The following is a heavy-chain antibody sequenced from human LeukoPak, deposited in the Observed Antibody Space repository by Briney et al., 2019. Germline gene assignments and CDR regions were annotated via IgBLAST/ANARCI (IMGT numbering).Heavy chain of an antibody. CDR2: INWDGGSA. D-gene: IGHD6-19*01. CDR1: GFTFDDYG. CDR3: ARTVSSAGWSDDAFDI. Sequence: GGSLRLSCAASGFTFDDYGMSWARQAPGKGLEWVSGINWDGGSAGYADSVKGRFTISRDNAKNFLYLQMNSLRAEDTALYYCARTVSSAGWSDDAFDIWGQGTMVTVSS. V-gene: IGHV3-20*04. J-gene: IGHJ3*02.